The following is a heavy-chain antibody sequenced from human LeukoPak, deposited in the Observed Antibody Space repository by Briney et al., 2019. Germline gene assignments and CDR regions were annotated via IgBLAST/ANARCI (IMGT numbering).Heavy chain of an antibody. J-gene: IGHJ4*02. V-gene: IGHV1-69*01. CDR2: IIPIFGTA. Sequence: SVKVSCKASGGTFSSYAISWVRQAPGQGLEWMGGIIPIFGTANYAQKFQGRVTITADESTSTAYMELRSLRSDDTAVYYCARAGDRGYSYEGDYWGQGTLVTVSS. D-gene: IGHD5-18*01. CDR1: GGTFSSYA. CDR3: ARAGDRGYSYEGDY.